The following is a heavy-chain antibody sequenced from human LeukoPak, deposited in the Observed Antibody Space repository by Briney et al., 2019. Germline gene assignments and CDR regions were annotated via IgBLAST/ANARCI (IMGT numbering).Heavy chain of an antibody. CDR1: GFTFDDYA. CDR2: ISWNSGSI. V-gene: IGHV3-9*01. J-gene: IGHJ5*02. CDR3: AEDIRGSGSYSGFDP. D-gene: IGHD1-26*01. Sequence: GGSLRLSCAVSGFTFDDYAMHWVRQAPGKGLEWVSGISWNSGSIGYADSVKGRFTISRDNAKNSLYLQMNSLRAEDTALYYCAEDIRGSGSYSGFDPWGQGTLVTVSS.